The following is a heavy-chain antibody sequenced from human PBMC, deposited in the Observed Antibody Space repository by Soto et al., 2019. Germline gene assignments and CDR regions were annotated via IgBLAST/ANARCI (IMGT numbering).Heavy chain of an antibody. V-gene: IGHV5-51*01. Sequence: GESLKISCKGSGYSFTSYWIGWVRQMPGKGLEWMGIIYPGDSDTRYSPSFQGQVTISADKSISTAYLQWSSLKASDTAMFYCAKLGGTTKYYYYGMDVWGQGTTVTVSS. CDR3: AKLGGTTKYYYYGMDV. J-gene: IGHJ6*02. D-gene: IGHD1-7*01. CDR1: GYSFTSYW. CDR2: IYPGDSDT.